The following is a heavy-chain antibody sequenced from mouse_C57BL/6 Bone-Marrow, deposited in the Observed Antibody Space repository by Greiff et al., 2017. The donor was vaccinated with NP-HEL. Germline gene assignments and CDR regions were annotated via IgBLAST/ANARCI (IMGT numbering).Heavy chain of an antibody. D-gene: IGHD2-1*01. CDR2: IYPGDGDT. Sequence: VKLMESGAELVKPGASVKISCKASGYAFSSYWMNWVKQRPGKGLEWIGQIYPGDGDTNYNGKFKGKATLTADKSSSTAYMQLSSLTSEDSAVYFCARYGNYEYFDVWGTGTTVTVSS. V-gene: IGHV1-80*01. CDR3: ARYGNYEYFDV. J-gene: IGHJ1*03. CDR1: GYAFSSYW.